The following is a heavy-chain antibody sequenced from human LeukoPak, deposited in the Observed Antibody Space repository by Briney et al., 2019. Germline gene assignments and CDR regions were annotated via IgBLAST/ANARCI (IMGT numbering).Heavy chain of an antibody. Sequence: GGSLRLSCAASGFTFSSYAMSWVRQAPGEGLEWVSAISGSGGSTYYADSVKGRFTISRDNSKNTLYLQMNSLRAEDTAVYYCAKALSNMIVVVITDYWGQGTLVTVSS. CDR1: GFTFSSYA. V-gene: IGHV3-23*01. D-gene: IGHD3-22*01. CDR2: ISGSGGST. J-gene: IGHJ4*02. CDR3: AKALSNMIVVVITDY.